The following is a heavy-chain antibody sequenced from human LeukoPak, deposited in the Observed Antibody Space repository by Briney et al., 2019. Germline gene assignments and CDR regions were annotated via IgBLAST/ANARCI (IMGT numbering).Heavy chain of an antibody. CDR3: ARDRKGLVPAAGGRRSGPFDI. CDR2: IYHSGST. V-gene: IGHV4-30-2*01. Sequence: SETLSLTCTVSGGSISSGGYYWSWIRQPPGKGLEWIGYIYHSGSTYYNPSLKSRVTISVDRSKNQFSLKLSSVTAADTAVYYCARDRKGLVPAAGGRRSGPFDIWGQGTMVTVSS. CDR1: GGSISSGGYY. D-gene: IGHD2-2*01. J-gene: IGHJ3*02.